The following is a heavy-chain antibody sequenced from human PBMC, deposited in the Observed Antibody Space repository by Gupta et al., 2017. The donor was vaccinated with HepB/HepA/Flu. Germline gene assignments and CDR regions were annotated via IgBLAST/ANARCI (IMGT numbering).Heavy chain of an antibody. Sequence: EVQLLESGGGLVQPGGTLRLSCAAAGLTFISYDMTWVRPALGTGLEWVSAISGSGGSTYYADSVKGRFTISRDNSKNTLYPKMNSLRAEDTAVYYCAKNGGLGLRFLEWFFGMDVWGQGTTVTVSS. J-gene: IGHJ6*02. CDR2: ISGSGGST. D-gene: IGHD3-3*01. CDR3: AKNGGLGLRFLEWFFGMDV. CDR1: GLTFISYD. V-gene: IGHV3-23*01.